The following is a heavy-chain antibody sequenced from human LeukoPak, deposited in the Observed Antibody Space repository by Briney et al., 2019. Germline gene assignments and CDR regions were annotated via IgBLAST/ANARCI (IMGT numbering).Heavy chain of an antibody. CDR1: GGSFSGXX. V-gene: IGHV4-34*01. CDR2: INXSGST. D-gene: IGHD1-26*01. CDR3: ARGPRPPYSLRIDY. Sequence: SETLSLTCAXYGGSFSGXXXXXXXXXXGXXXXXXXEINXSGSTNYNXXLKSRXXISVXXXXNQFSLKLSSVTAADTAVYYCARGPRPPYSLRIDYWGQGTLVTVSS. J-gene: IGHJ4*02.